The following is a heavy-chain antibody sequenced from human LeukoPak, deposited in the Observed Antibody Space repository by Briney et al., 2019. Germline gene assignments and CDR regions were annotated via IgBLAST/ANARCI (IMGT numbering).Heavy chain of an antibody. CDR1: RYTHTDYY. Sequence: ASVKVSCKACRYTHTDYYVHGVRQAPGKGGAGLGCIHSDSGGAKYAQNFQGRVTMTRDTSIATAYVELSRLRSDDTAVYYCAREYYDSSGTKYAFDIWGQGTVVTVSS. V-gene: IGHV1-2*02. CDR2: IHSDSGGA. CDR3: AREYYDSSGTKYAFDI. J-gene: IGHJ3*02. D-gene: IGHD3-22*01.